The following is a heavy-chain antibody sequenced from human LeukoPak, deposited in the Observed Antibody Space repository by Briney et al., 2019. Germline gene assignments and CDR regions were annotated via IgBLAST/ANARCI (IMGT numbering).Heavy chain of an antibody. J-gene: IGHJ6*03. V-gene: IGHV3-7*01. Sequence: PGGSLRLSCVASGLTFSNYWMSWVRQAPGKGLEWVANIKQDGSEKYYVDSVKGRFIISRDNAKNSLYLQMNSLRAEDTAVYYCARDNWNSYYMNVWGKGTTVTVSS. CDR1: GLTFSNYW. CDR2: IKQDGSEK. CDR3: ARDNWNSYYMNV. D-gene: IGHD1-1*01.